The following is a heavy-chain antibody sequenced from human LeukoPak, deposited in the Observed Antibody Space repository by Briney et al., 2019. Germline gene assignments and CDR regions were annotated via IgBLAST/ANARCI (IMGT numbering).Heavy chain of an antibody. CDR1: GFAFSSYD. CDR2: IGTAGEI. Sequence: GGSLRLSCAASGFAFSSYDIHWVRQATGKGLEWVSGIGTAGEIYYPGSVKGRFTISRENAKNSLYLQMNSLRAGDTAVYYCARAAYSSTWYSRYFDLWGRGTLVTVSS. V-gene: IGHV3-13*01. CDR3: ARAAYSSTWYSRYFDL. D-gene: IGHD6-13*01. J-gene: IGHJ2*01.